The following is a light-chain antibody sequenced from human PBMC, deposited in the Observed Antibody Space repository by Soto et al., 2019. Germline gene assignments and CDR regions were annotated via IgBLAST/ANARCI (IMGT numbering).Light chain of an antibody. CDR3: QQYGITPYT. CDR2: GAS. Sequence: EIVLTQSPGTLSLSPGERATLSCRASQSVSSSYLAWYQKKAGQAPRLLIYGASSRATGIPDRFSGSGSGTDFTLTISRLKPEDLAVYYCQQYGITPYTFGQGTKLEIK. J-gene: IGKJ2*01. V-gene: IGKV3-20*01. CDR1: QSVSSSY.